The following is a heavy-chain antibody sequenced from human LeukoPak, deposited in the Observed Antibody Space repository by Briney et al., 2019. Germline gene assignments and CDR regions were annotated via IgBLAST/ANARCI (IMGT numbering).Heavy chain of an antibody. D-gene: IGHD3-22*01. V-gene: IGHV3-30*18. J-gene: IGHJ4*02. Sequence: PRGSLRLSCAASGFTFSSYGMHWVRQAPGKGLEWVAVISYDGSNKYYADSVKGRFTISRDNSKNTLYLQMNSLRAEDTAVYYCAKLYDSSGAIIDYWGQGTLVTVSS. CDR3: AKLYDSSGAIIDY. CDR2: ISYDGSNK. CDR1: GFTFSSYG.